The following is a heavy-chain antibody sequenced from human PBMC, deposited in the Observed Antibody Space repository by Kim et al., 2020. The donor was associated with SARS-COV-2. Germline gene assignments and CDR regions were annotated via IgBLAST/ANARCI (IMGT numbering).Heavy chain of an antibody. CDR2: IYSGGSST. J-gene: IGHJ4*02. D-gene: IGHD6-13*01. CDR1: GFTFSSYA. Sequence: GGSLRLSCAASGFTFSSYAMSWVRQAPGKGLEWVSVIYSGGSSTYYADSVKGRFTISRDNSKNTLYLQMNSLRAEDTAVYYCANSAPYSSSWYYWGQGTLVTVSS. V-gene: IGHV3-23*03. CDR3: ANSAPYSSSWYY.